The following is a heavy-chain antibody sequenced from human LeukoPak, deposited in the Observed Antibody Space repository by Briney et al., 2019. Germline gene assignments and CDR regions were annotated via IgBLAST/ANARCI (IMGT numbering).Heavy chain of an antibody. CDR1: TYTFTDYY. J-gene: IGHJ4*02. D-gene: IGHD3-16*01. CDR2: ISPNSGGT. V-gene: IGHV1-2*02. Sequence: ASVKVSCKASTYTFTDYYMHWVRQAPGQGLEWMGWISPNSGGTYYAQKFQGRVTMTRDTSISTAYMELSRLTSDDTAVYYCARDNYNWGNDYWGQGTLVTVSS. CDR3: ARDNYNWGNDY.